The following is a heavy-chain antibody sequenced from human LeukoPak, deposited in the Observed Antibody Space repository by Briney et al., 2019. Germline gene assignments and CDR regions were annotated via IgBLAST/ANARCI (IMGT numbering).Heavy chain of an antibody. V-gene: IGHV4-4*07. CDR1: GGSISSYY. J-gene: IGHJ6*03. CDR2: IYTSGST. Sequence: SETLSLTCTVSGGSISSYYWSWIRQPAGKGLEWIGRIYTSGSTNYNPSLKSRVTMSVDTSKNQFSLKLSSVTAADTAVYYCAGDFVAAAGTDYYYYMDVWGKGTTVTVSS. D-gene: IGHD6-13*01. CDR3: AGDFVAAAGTDYYYYMDV.